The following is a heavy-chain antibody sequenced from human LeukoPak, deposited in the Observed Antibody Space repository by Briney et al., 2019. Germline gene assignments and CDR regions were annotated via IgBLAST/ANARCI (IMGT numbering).Heavy chain of an antibody. CDR3: AKEAGKVATITGAFDY. Sequence: GGSLRLSCAASGFTFSNYWMIWVRQAPGKGLEWVASIKQDGSEKQYVGSVRGRFTISRDNAKNVLDLQMNSLTAEDTAVYYCAKEAGKVATITGAFDYWGQGTLVTVSS. CDR2: IKQDGSEK. V-gene: IGHV3-7*03. J-gene: IGHJ4*02. CDR1: GFTFSNYW. D-gene: IGHD5-12*01.